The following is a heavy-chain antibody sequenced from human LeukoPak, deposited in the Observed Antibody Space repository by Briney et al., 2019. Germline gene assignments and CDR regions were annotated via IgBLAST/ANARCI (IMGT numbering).Heavy chain of an antibody. CDR2: IKEDGSET. J-gene: IGHJ4*02. CDR1: GFIFKKYW. D-gene: IGHD5-24*01. CDR3: ARETPRRGETRDGYR. Sequence: GGSLGLSCAASGFIFKKYWMNWVRQVPGKGLECLANIKEDGSETYYADSVKGRFTISRDNPKNLLFLQINSLRVEDTAVYYCARETPRRGETRDGYRWGQGTVVTVSS. V-gene: IGHV3-7*01.